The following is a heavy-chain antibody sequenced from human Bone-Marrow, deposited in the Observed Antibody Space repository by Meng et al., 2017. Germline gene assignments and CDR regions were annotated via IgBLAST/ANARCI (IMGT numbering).Heavy chain of an antibody. Sequence: SETLSLTCAVYGGSFSGYYWSWIRQPPGKGREWIGEINHSGSTNYNPSLKSRVTISVDTSKNQFSLKLSSVTAADTAVYYCARGRDGYIIRWYLDYWGQGTLVTVSS. V-gene: IGHV4-34*01. J-gene: IGHJ4*02. D-gene: IGHD5-24*01. CDR2: INHSGST. CDR1: GGSFSGYY. CDR3: ARGRDGYIIRWYLDY.